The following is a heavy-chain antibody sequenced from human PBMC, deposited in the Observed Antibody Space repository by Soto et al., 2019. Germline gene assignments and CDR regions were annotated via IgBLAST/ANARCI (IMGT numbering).Heavy chain of an antibody. D-gene: IGHD5-12*01. CDR3: ATSYDSGFDP. Sequence: QLQLVQSGAEVERPGASVRVSYKAYGYPFSKYGISWIRQAPGQGLEWMGWIKPDNGDTNYAQKFQGRVTMTTDTSSNTAYMELRSLRSDDTAVYYCATSYDSGFDPWGQGTLVSVSS. J-gene: IGHJ5*02. CDR2: IKPDNGDT. V-gene: IGHV1-18*04. CDR1: GYPFSKYG.